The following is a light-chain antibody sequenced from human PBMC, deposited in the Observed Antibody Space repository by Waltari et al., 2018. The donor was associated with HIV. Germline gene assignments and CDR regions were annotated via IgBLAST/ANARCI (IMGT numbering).Light chain of an antibody. CDR3: QQYNSYPLT. V-gene: IGKV1-5*03. CDR1: QRISYM. CDR2: TAS. Sequence: DIQMTQSPSFLSASVGGRVPITCRANQRISYMLAWYQQKPGKAPRLLIYTASSLENGVPSRFSSSGSGTEFTLTISSLQPDDFATYYCQQYNSYPLTFGPGTKVAI. J-gene: IGKJ3*01.